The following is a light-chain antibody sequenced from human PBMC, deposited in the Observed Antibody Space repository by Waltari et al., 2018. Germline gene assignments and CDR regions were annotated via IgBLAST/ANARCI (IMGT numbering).Light chain of an antibody. Sequence: EIVLTQSPATLSLSPGERATLSCRASQSVSNFLAWYQQKPGQAPRLLIYDASNRAVGIPPRFSGSGSGTDSTLTISKLEPEDFAVYYCQQRSNWPPITFGQGTRLEIK. J-gene: IGKJ5*01. CDR3: QQRSNWPPIT. CDR2: DAS. V-gene: IGKV3-11*01. CDR1: QSVSNF.